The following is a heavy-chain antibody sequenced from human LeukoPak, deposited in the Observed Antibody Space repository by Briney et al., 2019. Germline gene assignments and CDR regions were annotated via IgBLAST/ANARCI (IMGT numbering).Heavy chain of an antibody. D-gene: IGHD6-6*01. CDR3: ARSRRIAARPGPEDY. J-gene: IGHJ4*02. Sequence: ASVKVSCKSSGYTFTGYYMHWVRQAPGQGLEWMGCINPNSGGTNYAQKVQGRVPMTRDTSISTAYMELSRLRSDDTAVYYCARSRRIAARPGPEDYWGQGTPVTVSS. V-gene: IGHV1-2*02. CDR1: GYTFTGYY. CDR2: INPNSGGT.